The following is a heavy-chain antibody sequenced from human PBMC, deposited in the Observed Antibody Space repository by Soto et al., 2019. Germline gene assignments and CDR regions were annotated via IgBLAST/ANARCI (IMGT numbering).Heavy chain of an antibody. CDR3: TRERPDYYDSSGYYYVPFWYYYYGMDV. D-gene: IGHD3-22*01. J-gene: IGHJ6*02. V-gene: IGHV3-49*04. CDR1: GFTFGDYA. CDR2: IRSKAYGGTT. Sequence: PGGSLRLSCTASGFTFGDYAMSWVRQAPGKGLEWVGFIRSKAYGGTTEYAASVKGRFTISRDDSKSIAYLQMNSLKTEDTAVYYCTRERPDYYDSSGYYYVPFWYYYYGMDVWGQGTTVTVSS.